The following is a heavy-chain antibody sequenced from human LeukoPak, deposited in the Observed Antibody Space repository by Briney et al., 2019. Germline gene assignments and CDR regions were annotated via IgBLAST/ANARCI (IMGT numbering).Heavy chain of an antibody. Sequence: GGSLRLSCAASGFTFSNFWMTRVRQAPGKGPEWLATIRQDGGDKWYLDSVKGRFTISRDNAKNSLYLQMNSLRAEDTAVYYCARYFDNTAYSWRRFDSWGQGALVTVSS. CDR3: ARYFDNTAYSWRRFDS. J-gene: IGHJ4*02. CDR1: GFTFSNFW. V-gene: IGHV3-7*01. D-gene: IGHD2-21*02. CDR2: IRQDGGDK.